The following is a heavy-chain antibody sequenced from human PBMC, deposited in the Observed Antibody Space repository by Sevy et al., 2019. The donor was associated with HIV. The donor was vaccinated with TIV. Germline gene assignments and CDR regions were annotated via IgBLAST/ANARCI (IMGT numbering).Heavy chain of an antibody. J-gene: IGHJ4*02. D-gene: IGHD1-7*01. CDR1: GFTFSSYG. V-gene: IGHV3-30*18. CDR3: AKDTNWNYGAGWYFDY. Sequence: GESLKISCAASGFTFSSYGMHWVRQAPGKGLQWVAGTSYDGKNKYYADSVKGRFTISRDNSKNTLYLQMYRLRAEDTAVYYCAKDTNWNYGAGWYFDYWGQGTLVTVSS. CDR2: TSYDGKNK.